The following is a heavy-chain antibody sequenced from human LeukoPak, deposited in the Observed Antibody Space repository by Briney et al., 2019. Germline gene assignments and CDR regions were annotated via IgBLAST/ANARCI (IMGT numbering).Heavy chain of an antibody. V-gene: IGHV1-18*01. J-gene: IGHJ5*02. D-gene: IGHD6-6*01. CDR3: TRDAYSTSSSGFDP. Sequence: ASVKVSCKASGYTFRTYGINWVRQAPGQGLEWMGWISAYNGNTNYAQKLQGRVTMTTDTSTSTAYMELRSLRSDDTAVYYCTRDAYSTSSSGFDPWGQGTLVTVS. CDR2: ISAYNGNT. CDR1: GYTFRTYG.